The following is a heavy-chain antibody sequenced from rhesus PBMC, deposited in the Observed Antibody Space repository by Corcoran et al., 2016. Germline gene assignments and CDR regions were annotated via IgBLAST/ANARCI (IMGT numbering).Heavy chain of an antibody. D-gene: IGHD1-26*01. V-gene: IGHV2-174*01. Sequence: QVTLKESGPALVKPTQTLTLTCTFSGFSLTTSGMGVSWIRQPPGKALEWLALIYCDDDKRYSTSLKSRLTISKDTSKNQVVLTMNNMDPVDTATYYCARYNWNYGYFDYWGQGVLVTVSS. CDR2: IYCDDDK. CDR3: ARYNWNYGYFDY. J-gene: IGHJ4*01. CDR1: GFSLTTSGMG.